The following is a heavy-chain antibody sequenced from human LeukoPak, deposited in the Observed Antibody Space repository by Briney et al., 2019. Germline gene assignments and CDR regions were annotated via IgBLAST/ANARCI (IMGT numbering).Heavy chain of an antibody. J-gene: IGHJ3*02. CDR1: GYTFTSYD. V-gene: IGHV1-8*01. CDR2: MNPDSGST. D-gene: IGHD1-26*01. CDR3: ASQVGATPEGAFDI. Sequence: GASVKVSCKASGYTFTSYDINWVRQAAGQGLEWMGWMNPDSGSTGYAQKFQGRVTMTRDTSISTAYMELSRLRSDDTAVYYCASQVGATPEGAFDIWGQGTMVTVSS.